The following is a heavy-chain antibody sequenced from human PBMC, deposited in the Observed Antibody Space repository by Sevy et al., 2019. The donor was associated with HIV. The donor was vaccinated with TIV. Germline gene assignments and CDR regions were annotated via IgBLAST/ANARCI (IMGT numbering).Heavy chain of an antibody. V-gene: IGHV1-8*01. J-gene: IGHJ6*02. CDR2: MSPNSGNT. CDR1: GYTFTSYD. CDR3: VRILSTSYYNYHALDV. D-gene: IGHD2-2*01. Sequence: VKVSCRASGYTFTSYDIHWVRQTTGQGLEWMGWMSPNSGNTGYAQKFQGRVTMTRDTSKGTAYMELSSLRSDDTAVYYCVRILSTSYYNYHALDVWGQGTTVTVSS.